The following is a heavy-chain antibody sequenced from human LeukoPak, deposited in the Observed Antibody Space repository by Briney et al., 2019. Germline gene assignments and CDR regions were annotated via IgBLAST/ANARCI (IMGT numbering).Heavy chain of an antibody. CDR1: GFTFSSYA. D-gene: IGHD3-22*01. V-gene: IGHV3-23*01. J-gene: IGHJ4*02. Sequence: GGSLRLSCAASGFTFSSYAMSWVRQAPGKGMEWVSGISGSGGSAYYADSVKGRFTISRDNSKNTLYLQMNSLRAEDTAVYYCATHYYDSSGYFDYWGQGTLVTVSS. CDR3: ATHYYDSSGYFDY. CDR2: ISGSGGSA.